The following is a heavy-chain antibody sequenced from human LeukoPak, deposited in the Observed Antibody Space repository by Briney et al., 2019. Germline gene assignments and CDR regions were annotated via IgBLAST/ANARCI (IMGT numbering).Heavy chain of an antibody. CDR3: ASGGYSSSWPLGY. CDR1: GFTFSSNI. CDR2: ISSSSSTL. J-gene: IGHJ4*02. V-gene: IGHV3-48*04. D-gene: IGHD6-13*01. Sequence: GGSLRLSCAASGFTFSSNIMNWVRQAPGKGLEWVSYISSSSSTLYYADSVKGRFTISRDNAKNSLYLQMNSLRAEDTAVYYCASGGYSSSWPLGYWGQGTLVTVSS.